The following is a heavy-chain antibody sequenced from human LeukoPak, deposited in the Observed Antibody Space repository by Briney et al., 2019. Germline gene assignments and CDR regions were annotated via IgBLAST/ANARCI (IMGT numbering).Heavy chain of an antibody. J-gene: IGHJ3*02. CDR2: ISGSGGST. D-gene: IGHD3-22*01. Sequence: PGGSLRLSCAASGFTFSSYAMSWVHQAPGKGLEWVSAISGSGGSTYYADSVKGRFTISRDNSKNTLYLQMNSLRAEDTAVYYCAKDHRTVVITSDAFDIWGQGTMVTVSS. CDR3: AKDHRTVVITSDAFDI. CDR1: GFTFSSYA. V-gene: IGHV3-23*01.